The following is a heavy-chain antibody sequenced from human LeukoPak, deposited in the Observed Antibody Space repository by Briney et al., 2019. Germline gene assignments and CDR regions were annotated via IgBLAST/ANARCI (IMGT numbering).Heavy chain of an antibody. Sequence: ASVKVSCKASGYTFTGYYMHWVRQAPGQGLEWMGWINPNSGGTNYAQKFQGRVTMTRDTSISTAYMELSRLRSDDTAVYYCARNYGSGSFFSAFDIWGQGTMVTVSS. V-gene: IGHV1-2*02. CDR2: INPNSGGT. CDR1: GYTFTGYY. D-gene: IGHD3-10*01. CDR3: ARNYGSGSFFSAFDI. J-gene: IGHJ3*02.